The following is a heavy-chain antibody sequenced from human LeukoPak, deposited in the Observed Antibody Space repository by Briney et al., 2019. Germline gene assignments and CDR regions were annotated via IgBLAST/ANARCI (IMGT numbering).Heavy chain of an antibody. CDR2: IIPIFGTA. V-gene: IGHV1-69*13. J-gene: IGHJ4*02. CDR3: ARGDYYDSSGSPLD. CDR1: GGTFSSYA. Sequence: SVTVSCKASGGTFSSYAISWVRQAPGQGLEWMGGIIPIFGTANYAQKFQGRVTITADESTSTAYMELSSLRSEDTAVYYCARGDYYDSSGSPLDWGQGTLVTVSS. D-gene: IGHD3-22*01.